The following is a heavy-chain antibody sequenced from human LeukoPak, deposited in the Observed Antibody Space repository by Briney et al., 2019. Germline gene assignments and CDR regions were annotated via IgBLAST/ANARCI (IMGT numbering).Heavy chain of an antibody. D-gene: IGHD6-13*01. J-gene: IGHJ4*02. CDR2: ISGSGGST. CDR1: GFTFSSYA. Sequence: GGSLRLSCAASGFTFSSYAMSWVRQAPGKGLEWVSAISGSGGSTYYADSVKGRFTISRDNSKNTLYLQMNSLKAEDTAVYYCAKDLLTAELVSYSDYWGQGTLVTVSS. V-gene: IGHV3-23*01. CDR3: AKDLLTAELVSYSDY.